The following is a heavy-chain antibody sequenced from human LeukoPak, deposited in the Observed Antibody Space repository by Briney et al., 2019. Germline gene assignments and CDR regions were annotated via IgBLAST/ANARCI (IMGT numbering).Heavy chain of an antibody. V-gene: IGHV1-69*05. D-gene: IGHD5-18*01. Sequence: ASVKVSCKASGGTSSSYAISWVRQAPGQGLEWMGRIIPIFGTANYAQKFQGRVTITTDESTSTAYMELSSLRSEDTAVYYCARSPGVERALNYWGQGTLVTVSS. CDR2: IIPIFGTA. CDR1: GGTSSSYA. CDR3: ARSPGVERALNY. J-gene: IGHJ4*02.